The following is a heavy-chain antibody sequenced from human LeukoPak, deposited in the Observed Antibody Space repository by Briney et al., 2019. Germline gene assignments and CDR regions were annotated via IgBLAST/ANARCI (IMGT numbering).Heavy chain of an antibody. CDR3: ARVTVGGIVVVPAAMFWDYYYYYMDV. D-gene: IGHD2-2*01. CDR1: GFTFSSYW. V-gene: IGHV3-74*01. J-gene: IGHJ6*03. CDR2: INSDGSST. Sequence: GGSLRLSCAASGFTFSSYWMHWVRQAPGKGLVWVSRINSDGSSTSYAGSVKGRFTISRDNAKNTLYLQMNSLRAEDTAVYYCARVTVGGIVVVPAAMFWDYYYYYMDVWGKGTTVTVSS.